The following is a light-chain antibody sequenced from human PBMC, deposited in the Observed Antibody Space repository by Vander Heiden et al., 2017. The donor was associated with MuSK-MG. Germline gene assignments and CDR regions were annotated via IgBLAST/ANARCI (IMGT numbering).Light chain of an antibody. CDR3: AAWDDSLRGWV. Sequence: QSVLPQPPSASGTPGQTVTISCSGGSFNIGSNTVNWYQQFPGTAPRLLIQTNDQRPSGVPDRFSGSKSGTSASLAISGLQSEDEADYYCAAWDDSLRGWVFGGGSKLTVL. CDR1: SFNIGSNT. V-gene: IGLV1-44*01. J-gene: IGLJ3*02. CDR2: TND.